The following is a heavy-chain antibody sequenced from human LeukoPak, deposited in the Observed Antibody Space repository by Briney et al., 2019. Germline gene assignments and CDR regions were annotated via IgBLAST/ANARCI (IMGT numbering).Heavy chain of an antibody. D-gene: IGHD3-16*01. CDR3: AKDLRGEFDAFDV. V-gene: IGHV3-23*01. CDR1: GFTFSSYG. CDR2: ITGSGGRT. Sequence: AGGSLRLSCAASGFTFSSYGMSWVRQAPGKGLEGVSAITGSGGRTYYADSVKGRFTISRDNSKNTLYLQMNSLRVEDTAVFYCAKDLRGEFDAFDVWGQGTMVTVSS. J-gene: IGHJ3*01.